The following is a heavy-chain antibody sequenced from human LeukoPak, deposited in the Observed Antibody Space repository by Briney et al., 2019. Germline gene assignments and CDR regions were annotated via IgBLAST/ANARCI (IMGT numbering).Heavy chain of an antibody. Sequence: SVKVPCKASGGAFSSYAISWVRQAPGQGLEWMGGIIPIFGTANYAQKFQGRVTITADESTSTAYMELSSLRSEDTAVYYCARDRRVGATHNWFDPWGQGTLVTVSS. D-gene: IGHD1-26*01. CDR2: IIPIFGTA. J-gene: IGHJ5*02. V-gene: IGHV1-69*01. CDR3: ARDRRVGATHNWFDP. CDR1: GGAFSSYA.